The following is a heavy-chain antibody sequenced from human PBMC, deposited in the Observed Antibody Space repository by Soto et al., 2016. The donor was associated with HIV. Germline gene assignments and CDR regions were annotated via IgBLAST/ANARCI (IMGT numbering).Heavy chain of an antibody. Sequence: QVQLVQSGAEVKKPGASVKVSCKASGYTFSNHGINWVRQAPGQGLEWMGWISAYSGNTNYVENLQGRVIMTTDTSTSTAYMELSSLRSEDTAVYYCAFYDSKIPGGYFDYWGQGTLATVSS. D-gene: IGHD3-22*01. CDR1: GYTFSNHG. CDR3: AFYDSKIPGGYFDY. J-gene: IGHJ4*02. V-gene: IGHV1-18*01. CDR2: ISAYSGNT.